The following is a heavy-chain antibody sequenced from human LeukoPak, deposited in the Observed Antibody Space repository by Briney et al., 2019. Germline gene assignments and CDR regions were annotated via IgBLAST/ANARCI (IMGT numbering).Heavy chain of an antibody. CDR3: ARHPYWQQLVLYFNWFDP. CDR1: GGSISSSSYY. D-gene: IGHD6-6*01. Sequence: SETLSLTCTVSGGSISSSSYYWGWIRQPPGKGLEWIGSIYYSGSTYYNPSLKSRVTISVDTSKNQFSLKLSSVTAADTAMYYCARHPYWQQLVLYFNWFDPWGQGTLVTVSS. V-gene: IGHV4-39*01. J-gene: IGHJ5*02. CDR2: IYYSGST.